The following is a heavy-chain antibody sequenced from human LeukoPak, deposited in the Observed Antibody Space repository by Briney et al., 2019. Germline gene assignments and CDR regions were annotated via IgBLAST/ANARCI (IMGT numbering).Heavy chain of an antibody. D-gene: IGHD5-18*01. CDR1: GGSISSYY. CDR2: IYTSGST. CDR3: ARDAGYSYADVGYFDY. J-gene: IGHJ4*02. Sequence: SETLSLTCTVSGGSISSYYWSWIRQPAGKGLEWIGRIYTSGSTNYNPSLKSRVTMSVDTSKNQFSLKLSSVTAADTAVYYCARDAGYSYADVGYFDYWGQGTLVTVSS. V-gene: IGHV4-4*07.